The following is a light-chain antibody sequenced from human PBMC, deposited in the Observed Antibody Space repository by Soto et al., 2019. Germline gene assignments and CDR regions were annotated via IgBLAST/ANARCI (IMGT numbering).Light chain of an antibody. CDR3: QQYGSSPPIT. CDR1: QSVSSSY. V-gene: IGKV3-20*01. J-gene: IGKJ5*01. CDR2: GAS. Sequence: IVLQPSPGPLSLNTVSVDKPPWRGGQSVSSSYLAWYQQKPGQAPRLLIYGASSRATGIPDRFSGSGSGTDFTLTISRLEPEDLAVYDCQQYGSSPPITGGQGTRLELK.